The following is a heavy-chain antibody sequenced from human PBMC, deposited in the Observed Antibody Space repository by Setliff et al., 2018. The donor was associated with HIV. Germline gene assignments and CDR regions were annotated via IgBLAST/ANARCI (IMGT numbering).Heavy chain of an antibody. D-gene: IGHD1-26*01. CDR1: GYTFTTYA. V-gene: IGHV1-3*04. CDR2: INTANTET. CDR3: ARNPTGWGYCDY. Sequence: GASVKVSCKASGYTFTTYAMHWVRQAPGQGLEWMGWINTANTETKYSQTLQDRATFTRDTSASTAYMELTGPTSEDTAVYYCARNPTGWGYCDYWGQGTLVTVS. J-gene: IGHJ4*02.